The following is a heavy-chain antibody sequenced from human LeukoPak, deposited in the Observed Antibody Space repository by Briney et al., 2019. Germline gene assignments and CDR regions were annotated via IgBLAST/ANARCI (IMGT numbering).Heavy chain of an antibody. V-gene: IGHV4-30-2*02. D-gene: IGHD3-9*01. CDR3: ARTTSTYDILTGYYGGAFDI. CDR2: IYHSGST. J-gene: IGHJ3*02. CDR1: SVSISSGGYY. Sequence: SETLSLTCTVSSVSISSGGYYWSWIRQPPGKGLEWIGYIYHSGSTYYNPSLKSRVTISVDTSKNQFSLKLSSVTAADTAVYYCARTTSTYDILTGYYGGAFDIWGQGTMVTVSS.